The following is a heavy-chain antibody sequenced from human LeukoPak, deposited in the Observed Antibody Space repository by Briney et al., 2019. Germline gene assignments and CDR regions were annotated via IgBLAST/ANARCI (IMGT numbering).Heavy chain of an antibody. CDR2: IIPIFGTA. CDR1: GGTFSSYA. V-gene: IGHV1-69*06. CDR3: ATRVRGYGDFYYYYYYMDV. J-gene: IGHJ6*03. Sequence: ASVKVSCKASGGTFSSYAISWVRQAPGQGLEWRGGIIPIFGTANYAQKFQGRVTITADKSTSTAYMELSSLRSEDTAVYYCATRVRGYGDFYYYYYYMDVWGKGTTVTVSS. D-gene: IGHD4-17*01.